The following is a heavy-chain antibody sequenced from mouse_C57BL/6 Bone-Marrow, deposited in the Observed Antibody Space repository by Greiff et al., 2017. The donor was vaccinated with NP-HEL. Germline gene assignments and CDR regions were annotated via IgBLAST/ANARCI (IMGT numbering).Heavy chain of an antibody. V-gene: IGHV7-3*01. CDR1: GFTFTDYY. CDR3: ARYPSGFCYAMDY. D-gene: IGHD6-1*01. J-gene: IGHJ4*01. Sequence: EVQLVESGGGLVQPGGSLSLSCAASGFTFTDYYMSWVRQPPGKALEWLGFIRNKANGYTTEYSASVKGRFTISRDNSQSILYLQMNALRAEDSATYYCARYPSGFCYAMDYWGQGTSVTVSS. CDR2: IRNKANGYTT.